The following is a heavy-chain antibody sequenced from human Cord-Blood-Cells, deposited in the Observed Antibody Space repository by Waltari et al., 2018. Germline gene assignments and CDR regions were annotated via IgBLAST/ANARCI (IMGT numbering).Heavy chain of an antibody. Sequence: GKGLEWMGIIYPGDSDTRYSPSFQGQVTISADKSISTAYLQWSSLKASDTAMYYCAGGYCSSTSCYTAFDIWGQGTMVTVSS. CDR2: IYPGDSDT. D-gene: IGHD2-2*02. J-gene: IGHJ3*02. V-gene: IGHV5-51*01. CDR3: AGGYCSSTSCYTAFDI.